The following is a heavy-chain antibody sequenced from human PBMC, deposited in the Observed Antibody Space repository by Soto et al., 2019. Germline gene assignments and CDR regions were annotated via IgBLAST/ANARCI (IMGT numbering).Heavy chain of an antibody. V-gene: IGHV4-59*01. J-gene: IGHJ3*02. Sequence: PSETLSLTCTVSGGSISSYYWSWIRQPPGKGLEWIGYIYYSGSTNYNPSLKSRVTISVDTSKNQFSLKLSSVTAADTAVYYCARGLWFGETEPDAFDIWGQGTMVTVS. D-gene: IGHD3-10*01. CDR1: GGSISSYY. CDR2: IYYSGST. CDR3: ARGLWFGETEPDAFDI.